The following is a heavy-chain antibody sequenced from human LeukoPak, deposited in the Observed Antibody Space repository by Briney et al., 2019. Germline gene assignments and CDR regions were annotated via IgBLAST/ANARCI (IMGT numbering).Heavy chain of an antibody. CDR1: GGSFSGYY. CDR3: ARDHKSDYYDSSGYYVYALDI. J-gene: IGHJ3*02. Sequence: PSETLSLTCAVYGGSFSGYYWSWIRQPPGRGLEWIGYIYYSGSTNYNPSLKSRVTISVDTSKNQFSLKLSSVTAADRAVYYCARDHKSDYYDSSGYYVYALDIWGQGTMVTVSS. D-gene: IGHD3-22*01. V-gene: IGHV4-59*01. CDR2: IYYSGST.